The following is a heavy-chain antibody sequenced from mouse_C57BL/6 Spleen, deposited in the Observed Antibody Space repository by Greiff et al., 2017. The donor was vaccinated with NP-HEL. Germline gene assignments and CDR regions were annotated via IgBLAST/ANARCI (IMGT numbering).Heavy chain of an antibody. V-gene: IGHV1-69*01. D-gene: IGHD2-4*01. Sequence: QVQLQQPGAELVMPGASVKLSCKASGYTFTSYWMHWVKQRPGQGLEWIGEIDPSDSYTNYIQKFKGKSTLTVDKSSSTAYMQLSSLTSEDSAVYYCARGYYDYDRNFDYWGQGTTLTVSS. J-gene: IGHJ2*01. CDR1: GYTFTSYW. CDR3: ARGYYDYDRNFDY. CDR2: IDPSDSYT.